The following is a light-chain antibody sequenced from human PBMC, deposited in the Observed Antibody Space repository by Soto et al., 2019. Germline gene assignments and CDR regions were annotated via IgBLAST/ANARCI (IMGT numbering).Light chain of an antibody. V-gene: IGLV1-40*01. CDR3: QYSDSSLGGSYV. CDR2: GNS. J-gene: IGLJ1*01. Sequence: QSALTQPPSVSGAPGQSATISCTGTSSNIGAGYDVHWYQQLPGTAPKLLIYGNSNRPSGVPERFSGSTSGTSASLAITGLQAEAEADHSRQYSDSSLGGSYVFGSGRKGTVL. CDR1: SSNIGAGYD.